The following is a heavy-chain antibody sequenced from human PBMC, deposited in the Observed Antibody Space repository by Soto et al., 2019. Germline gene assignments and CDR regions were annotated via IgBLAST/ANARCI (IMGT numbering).Heavy chain of an antibody. CDR3: ARDGWYSGSYYGTDRPPFFDY. D-gene: IGHD1-26*01. CDR2: IIPIFGTA. CDR1: GGTFSSYA. Sequence: GASVKVSCKASGGTFSSYAISWVRQAPGQGLEWMGGIIPIFGTANYAQKFQGRVTITADESTSTAYMELSSLRSEDTAVYYCARDGWYSGSYYGTDRPPFFDYWGQGTLVTVSS. V-gene: IGHV1-69*13. J-gene: IGHJ4*02.